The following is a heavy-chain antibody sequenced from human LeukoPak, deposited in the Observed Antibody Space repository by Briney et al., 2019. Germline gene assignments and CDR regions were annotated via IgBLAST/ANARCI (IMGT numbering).Heavy chain of an antibody. V-gene: IGHV4-34*01. CDR2: INHSGST. CDR1: GGSFSGYY. J-gene: IGHJ4*02. Sequence: SETLSLTCAVYGGSFSGYYWSWIRQPPGKGLEWIGEINHSGSTNYNPSLKSRVTISVDTSKNQFSLKLSSVIAADTAVYYCARGLWIFGVVTHFDYWGQGTLVTVSS. D-gene: IGHD3-3*01. CDR3: ARGLWIFGVVTHFDY.